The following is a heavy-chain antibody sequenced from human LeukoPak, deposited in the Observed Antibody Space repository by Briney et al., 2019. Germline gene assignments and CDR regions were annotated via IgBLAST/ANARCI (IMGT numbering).Heavy chain of an antibody. Sequence: GGSLRLSCAASGFTFSNYWMHWVRQAPGKGLVWVSRINTDGSSTNYADSVKGRFTISRDNAKNTLYLQMNSLRAEDTAVYCCARGMISGSYYGYWGQGTLVTVSS. J-gene: IGHJ4*02. CDR1: GFTFSNYW. CDR2: INTDGSST. CDR3: ARGMISGSYYGY. D-gene: IGHD1-26*01. V-gene: IGHV3-74*01.